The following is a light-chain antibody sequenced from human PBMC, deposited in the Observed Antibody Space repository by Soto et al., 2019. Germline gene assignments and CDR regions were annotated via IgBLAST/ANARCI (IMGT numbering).Light chain of an antibody. CDR2: DAS. J-gene: IGKJ3*01. Sequence: DIQMTHSPSSLSASVGDRVTITCQASQYITSYLNCYQHKPGKAPKLLIYDASILEAGVPPRFSGSGSVTDFTFTISSLQPEDVATYYCQYCGYLPIFGPGTTVDFK. CDR3: QYCGYLPI. CDR1: QYITSY. V-gene: IGKV1-33*01.